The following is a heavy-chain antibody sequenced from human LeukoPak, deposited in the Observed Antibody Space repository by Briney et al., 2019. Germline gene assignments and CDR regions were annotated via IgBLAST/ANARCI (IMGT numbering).Heavy chain of an antibody. CDR1: GFTFDDYA. D-gene: IGHD6-19*01. J-gene: IGHJ4*02. V-gene: IGHV3-9*01. Sequence: GRSLRLSCAASGFTFDDYAMHWVRQAPGKGLEWVSGISWNSGSIGYADSVKGRFTISRDNAKNSLYLQMSSLRAEDTALYYCAKDILNSGWSYYDYWGQGTLVTVSS. CDR3: AKDILNSGWSYYDY. CDR2: ISWNSGSI.